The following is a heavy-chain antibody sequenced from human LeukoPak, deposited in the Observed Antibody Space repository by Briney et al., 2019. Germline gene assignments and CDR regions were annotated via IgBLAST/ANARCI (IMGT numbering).Heavy chain of an antibody. CDR1: GGSFSDYY. V-gene: IGHV4-34*01. D-gene: IGHD6-13*01. CDR2: INHSGST. J-gene: IGHJ3*02. Sequence: SGTLSLTCAVYGGSFSDYYWSWIRQPPGKGLEWIGEINHSGSTNYNPSLKSRVTISVDTSKNQFSLKLTSVTAADTAVYYCARAFLYSSSYDAFNIWGQGTMVTVSS. CDR3: ARAFLYSSSYDAFNI.